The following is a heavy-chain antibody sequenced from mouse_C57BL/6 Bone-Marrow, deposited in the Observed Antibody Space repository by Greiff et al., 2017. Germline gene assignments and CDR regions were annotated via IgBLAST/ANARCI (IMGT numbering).Heavy chain of an antibody. CDR2: LWSGGST. CDR3: AAHYDAMDY. CDR1: GFSLTSYG. Sequence: VQLVESGPGLVQPSQSLSITCTVSGFSLTSYGVHWVRQPPGKGLEWLGVLWSGGSTDYNTAFISRLSISKDNSKSQVFFKMNSLLADDTAIYYCAAHYDAMDYWGQGTSVTVSS. V-gene: IGHV2-4*01. J-gene: IGHJ4*01.